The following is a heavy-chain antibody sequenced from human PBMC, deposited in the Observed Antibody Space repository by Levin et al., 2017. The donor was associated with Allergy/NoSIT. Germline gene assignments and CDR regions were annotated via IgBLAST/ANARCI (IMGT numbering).Heavy chain of an antibody. J-gene: IGHJ3*02. CDR3: VRDLGEGLLWFVIDAFDI. Sequence: NPGGSLRLSCAASGFTFSSYSMNWVRQAPGKGLEWVASISSTSSYIYYADSVKGRFTISRDYAKNSLYLQMNSLRVDDTSVYYCVRDLGEGLLWFVIDAFDIWGQGTMVTVSS. CDR1: GFTFSSYS. V-gene: IGHV3-21*01. D-gene: IGHD3-10*01. CDR2: ISSTSSYI.